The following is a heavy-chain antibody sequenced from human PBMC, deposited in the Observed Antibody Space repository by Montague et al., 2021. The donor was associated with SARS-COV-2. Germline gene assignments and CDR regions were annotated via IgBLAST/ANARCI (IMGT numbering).Heavy chain of an antibody. CDR3: ARGGGNILTNYYYYYYLDV. CDR2: INRRGNT. J-gene: IGHJ6*03. D-gene: IGHD4-23*01. V-gene: IGHV4-34*01. CDR1: GGSFSGWY. Sequence: SETLSLTCAVYGGSFSGWYWSWVRQPPGKGLEWIREINRRGNTIYNPSLKSRVTISEDTSKSQFSLKLSSVTAADTAVYYCARGGGNILTNYYYYYYLDVWGTGTTVTFSS.